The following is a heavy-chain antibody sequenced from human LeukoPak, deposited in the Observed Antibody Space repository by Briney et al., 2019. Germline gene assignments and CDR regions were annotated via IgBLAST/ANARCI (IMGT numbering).Heavy chain of an antibody. J-gene: IGHJ4*02. D-gene: IGHD3-10*01. V-gene: IGHV3-30*04. CDR2: ISYDGSNK. Sequence: PGGSLRLSCAASGFTFSSYAMHWVRQAPGKGLEWVAVISYDGSNKYYADSVKGRFTISRDNSKNTLYLQMNSLRAEDTAVYYCARDRYGSRSYFDYWGQGTLVTVSS. CDR1: GFTFSSYA. CDR3: ARDRYGSRSYFDY.